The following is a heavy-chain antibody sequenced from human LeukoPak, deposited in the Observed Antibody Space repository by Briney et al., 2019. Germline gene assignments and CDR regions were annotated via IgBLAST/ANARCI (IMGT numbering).Heavy chain of an antibody. CDR1: GGPISGSSYY. D-gene: IGHD1-1*01. CDR3: ASLTLTYNPLDF. J-gene: IGHJ4*02. Sequence: SETLSLTCTVSGGPISGSSYYWGWIRQPPGKGLEWIGEINPADGTKYNPSLMSRVTISVDTSKNQFSLKLSSVTAADTAVYYCASLTLTYNPLDFWGQGTLVTVSS. CDR2: INPADGT. V-gene: IGHV4-39*07.